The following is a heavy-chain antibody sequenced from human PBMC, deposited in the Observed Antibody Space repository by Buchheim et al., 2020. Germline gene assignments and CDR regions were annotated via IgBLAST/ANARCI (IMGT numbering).Heavy chain of an antibody. J-gene: IGHJ4*02. CDR1: GFTFSNYW. D-gene: IGHD5-12*01. V-gene: IGHV3-74*01. Sequence: EVQLVESGGGLLQPGGSLRLSCAASGFTFSNYWMHWVRQDPGKGLAWVSRVNSDGSNAVYAASVKGRFTISRDNARNTLYLQMTGLRDDDSAVYYCTRGTPNYSAYDYWGQGT. CDR2: VNSDGSNA. CDR3: TRGTPNYSAYDY.